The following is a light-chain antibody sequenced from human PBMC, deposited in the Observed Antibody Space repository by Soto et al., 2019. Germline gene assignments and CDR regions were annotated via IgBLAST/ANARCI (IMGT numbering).Light chain of an antibody. CDR2: RAS. CDR3: QQYNDWPRT. V-gene: IGKV3-15*01. J-gene: IGKJ3*01. Sequence: EIVMTQSPATMSVSPGERATLSCRASQSVGINLAWYQQKPGQPPRLLIYRASTRPPGVPARFSGSGSGTDFTLTISSLQSEDFAVYYCQQYNDWPRTLGPGTKVDIK. CDR1: QSVGIN.